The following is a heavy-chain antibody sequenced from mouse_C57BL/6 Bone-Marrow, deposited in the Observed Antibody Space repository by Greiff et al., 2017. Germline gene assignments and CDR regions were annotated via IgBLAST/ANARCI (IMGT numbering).Heavy chain of an antibody. CDR2: IYPVSGGT. J-gene: IGHJ2*01. Sequence: VQLQQSGAELANPGASVTLSCKASGYTFTDYIMNWVKKRPGQGLEWIGRIYPVSGGTNYNQKFMGKATFSVDPSSSTVYMVLNSLTSEYPAVYYCGRQGLWPLDYWGQGTTLTVSS. V-gene: IGHV1-11*01. CDR1: GYTFTDYI. CDR3: GRQGLWPLDY. D-gene: IGHD1-1*02.